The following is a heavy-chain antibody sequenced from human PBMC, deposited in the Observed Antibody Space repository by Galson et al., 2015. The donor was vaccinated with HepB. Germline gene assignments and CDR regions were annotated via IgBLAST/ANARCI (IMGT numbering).Heavy chain of an antibody. CDR2: ISSNAERT. CDR1: GFTLSAYA. D-gene: IGHD6-13*01. Sequence: SLRLSCAASGFTLSAYAMHWVRQAPGKGLEFVSAISSNAERTNYGNSVKGRFTISRDNSKNTLYLQMGSLRTEDMAVYYCVRVRFSKPVMDVWGQGTTVTVSS. CDR3: VRVRFSKPVMDV. V-gene: IGHV3-64*01. J-gene: IGHJ6*02.